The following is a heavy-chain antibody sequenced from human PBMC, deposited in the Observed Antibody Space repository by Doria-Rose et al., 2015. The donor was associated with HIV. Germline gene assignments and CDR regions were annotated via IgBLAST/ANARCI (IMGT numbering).Heavy chain of an antibody. CDR3: ARQTFYYMDV. D-gene: IGHD3-16*01. CDR2: IHDIGGT. V-gene: IGHV4-59*08. J-gene: IGHJ6*03. CDR1: YY. Sequence: YYWSWIRQPPGKGLEWIGYIHDIGGTNYNPSLKSRVTISADTSKNQFSLKLSSLTAADTAVYYCARQTFYYMDVWDKGTTVTVSS.